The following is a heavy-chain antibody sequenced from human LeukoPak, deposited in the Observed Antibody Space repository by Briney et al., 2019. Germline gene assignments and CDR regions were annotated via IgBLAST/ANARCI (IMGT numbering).Heavy chain of an antibody. D-gene: IGHD6-19*01. CDR1: GGTFSSYA. CDR3: ARHPKKAVAGLYN. Sequence: SVKFSCKASGGTFSSYAISWVRQAPGQGLEWMGGIIPIFGTANYAQKFQGRVTITTDESTSTDYVELSSLRSEDTAVYYCARHPKKAVAGLYNWGQGTLVTVSS. J-gene: IGHJ4*02. V-gene: IGHV1-69*05. CDR2: IIPIFGTA.